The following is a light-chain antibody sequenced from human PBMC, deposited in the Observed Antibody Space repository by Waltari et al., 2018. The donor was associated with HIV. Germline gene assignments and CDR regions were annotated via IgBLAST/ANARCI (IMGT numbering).Light chain of an antibody. CDR1: NRHIGFFNL. V-gene: IGLV2-14*01. CDR3: SSYASDDTVV. Sequence: QSALTQPASVSGSPGQSLTISCTGANRHIGFFNLVSWYRQYPGEAPQLIIYGVTYRPSGISSRFSGSKSGNTASLTISGLQVDDEADYYCSSYASDDTVVFGGGTKLTVL. J-gene: IGLJ2*01. CDR2: GVT.